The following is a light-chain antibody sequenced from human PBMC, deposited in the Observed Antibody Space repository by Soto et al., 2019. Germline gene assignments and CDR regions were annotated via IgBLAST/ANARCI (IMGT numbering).Light chain of an antibody. Sequence: DIQMTQSPSTLSGSVGDRVTITCRASQGIHIHLAWYQQKPGKAPKLLIDSASTLPRGVPSRFSGSGSGTKFTLTIASLQPDDFATYYCQQYETFSGTFGPGTKVDIK. CDR1: QGIHIH. CDR3: QQYETFSGT. J-gene: IGKJ1*01. CDR2: SAS. V-gene: IGKV1-9*01.